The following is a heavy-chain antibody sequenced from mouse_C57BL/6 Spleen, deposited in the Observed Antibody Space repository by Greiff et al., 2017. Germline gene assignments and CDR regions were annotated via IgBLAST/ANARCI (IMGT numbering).Heavy chain of an antibody. V-gene: IGHV1-80*01. Sequence: VKLQESGAELVKPGASVKISCKASGYAFSSYWMNWVKQRPGKGLEWIGQIYPGDGDTNYNGKFKGKATLTADKSSSTAYMQLSSLTSEDSAVYFCAREGRLRGTFDYWGQGTTLTVSS. CDR3: AREGRLRGTFDY. D-gene: IGHD2-4*01. CDR1: GYAFSSYW. J-gene: IGHJ2*01. CDR2: IYPGDGDT.